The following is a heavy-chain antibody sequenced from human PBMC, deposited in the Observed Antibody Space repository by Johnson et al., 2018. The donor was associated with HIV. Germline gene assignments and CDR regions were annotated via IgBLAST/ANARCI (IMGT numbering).Heavy chain of an antibody. V-gene: IGHV3-11*04. CDR3: TRDRRQFLEWLSDGFDI. CDR1: GFTFSDYY. Sequence: QVQLVESGGGLVKPGGSLRLSCAASGFTFSDYYMSWIRQAPGKGLEWVSYISSSGSTYYADSVKGRFTISRDNAKNSLYLQMNSLRAEDTAVYYCTRDRRQFLEWLSDGFDIWGQGTMVTVSS. D-gene: IGHD3-3*01. J-gene: IGHJ3*02. CDR2: ISSSGST.